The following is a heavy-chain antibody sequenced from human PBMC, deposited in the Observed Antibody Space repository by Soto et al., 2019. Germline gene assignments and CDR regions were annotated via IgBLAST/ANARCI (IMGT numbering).Heavy chain of an antibody. CDR3: ARAGYYYDSSGYYGAFDI. V-gene: IGHV4-61*01. CDR2: IYYSGST. CDR1: GGSVSSGSYY. J-gene: IGHJ3*02. D-gene: IGHD3-22*01. Sequence: SETLSLTCTVSGGSVSSGSYYWSWIRQPPGKGLEWIGYIYYSGSTNYNPSLKSRVTISVDTSKNQFSLKLSSVTAADTAVYYCARAGYYYDSSGYYGAFDIWGQGTMVTVSS.